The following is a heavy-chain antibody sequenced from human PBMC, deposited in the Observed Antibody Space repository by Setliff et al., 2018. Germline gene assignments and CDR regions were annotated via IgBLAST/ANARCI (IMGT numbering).Heavy chain of an antibody. V-gene: IGHV3-49*04. D-gene: IGHD7-27*01. Sequence: PGGSLRLSCAASGFTFSIYGMSWVRQAPGKGLEWVAGISSKVYGATTEYAASVKGRFTISRDDSKSIAYLHMNSLKADDTAVYFCSRENWGEDYWGQGTLVTVSS. CDR1: GFTFSIYG. CDR2: ISSKVYGATT. CDR3: SRENWGEDY. J-gene: IGHJ4*02.